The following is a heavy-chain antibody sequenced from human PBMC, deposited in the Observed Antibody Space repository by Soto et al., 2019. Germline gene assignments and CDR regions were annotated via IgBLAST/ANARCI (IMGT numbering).Heavy chain of an antibody. V-gene: IGHV5-10-1*01. D-gene: IGHD3-10*01. Sequence: GESLKISCNGSGYSFAVYWITWVRQKPGKGLEWMGRIDPSDSQTYYSPSFRGHVTISATKSITTVFLQMSSLRAEDTAVYYCARGPEGFHPLSNNWFDPWGQGTPVTVSS. J-gene: IGHJ5*02. CDR1: GYSFAVYW. CDR2: IDPSDSQT. CDR3: ARGPEGFHPLSNNWFDP.